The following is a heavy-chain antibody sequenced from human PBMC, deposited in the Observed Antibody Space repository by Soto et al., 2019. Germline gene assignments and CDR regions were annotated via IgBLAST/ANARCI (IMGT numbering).Heavy chain of an antibody. CDR1: GGSFSGYY. D-gene: IGHD6-13*01. CDR2: INHSGST. CDR3: ARGRGRYSSSIDY. J-gene: IGHJ4*02. Sequence: SETLSLTCAVYGGSFSGYYWSWIRQPPGKGLEWIGGINHSGSTNYNPSLKSRVTISVDTSKNQFSLKLSSVTAADTDEYYCARGRGRYSSSIDYWGQGTLVTVSS. V-gene: IGHV4-34*01.